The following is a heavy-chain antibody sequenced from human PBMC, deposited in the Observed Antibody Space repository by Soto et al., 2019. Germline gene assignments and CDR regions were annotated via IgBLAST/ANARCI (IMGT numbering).Heavy chain of an antibody. CDR2: IYYSGST. V-gene: IGHV4-59*01. CDR3: ARTSERQRRYFDY. D-gene: IGHD3-3*01. J-gene: IGHJ4*02. CDR1: GGSLSSYY. Sequence: PSETLSLTCVVSGGSLSSYYWSWIRQPPGKGLEWIGYIYYSGSTNYNPSLKSRVTISVDTSKNQFSLKLSSVTAADTAVYYCARTSERQRRYFDYWGQGTLVTVSS.